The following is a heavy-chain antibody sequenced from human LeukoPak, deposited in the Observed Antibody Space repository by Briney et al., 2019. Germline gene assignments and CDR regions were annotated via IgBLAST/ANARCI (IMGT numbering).Heavy chain of an antibody. J-gene: IGHJ4*02. V-gene: IGHV4-39*01. CDR3: ASPSHYYGSGSIDY. D-gene: IGHD3-10*01. CDR2: IYYSGST. CDR1: GGSISSSSYY. Sequence: SSETLSLTCTVSGGSISSSSYYWGWIRQPPGKGLEWIGSIYYSGSTYYNPSLKSRVTISVDTSKNQFSPKLSSVTAADTAVYYCASPSHYYGSGSIDYWGQGTLVTVSS.